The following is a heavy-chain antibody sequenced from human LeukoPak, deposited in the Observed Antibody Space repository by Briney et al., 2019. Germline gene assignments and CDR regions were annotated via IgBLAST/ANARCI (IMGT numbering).Heavy chain of an antibody. V-gene: IGHV3-74*01. CDR1: GFTFSSYW. CDR2: INTDGSST. D-gene: IGHD3-10*01. J-gene: IGHJ5*02. CDR3: VRQRAGGNWFDP. Sequence: GGSLRLSCAASGFTFSSYWMHWVRQAPGKGLVWFSRINTDGSSTSYADSVKGRFTISRDNAKNTLYLQMNSLRAEDTAVYYCVRQRAGGNWFDPWGQGTLVTVSS.